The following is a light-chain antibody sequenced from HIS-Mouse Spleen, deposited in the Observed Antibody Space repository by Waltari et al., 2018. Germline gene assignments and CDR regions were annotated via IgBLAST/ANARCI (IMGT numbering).Light chain of an antibody. CDR1: NIGSKS. J-gene: IGLJ2*01. CDR2: EDS. V-gene: IGLV3-21*03. Sequence: SYVLTQPPSVSVAPGKTARITCGGNNIGSKSVHWYQQKPGQAPVLVVYEDSDRPSGIPGRFSGSNSGNTATLTISRVEAGDEADYYCQVWDSSSDHVVFGGGTKLTVL. CDR3: QVWDSSSDHVV.